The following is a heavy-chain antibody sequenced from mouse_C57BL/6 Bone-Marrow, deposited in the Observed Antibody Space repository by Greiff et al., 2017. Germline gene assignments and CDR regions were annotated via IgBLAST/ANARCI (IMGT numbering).Heavy chain of an antibody. J-gene: IGHJ2*01. CDR2: IYPRSGNT. Sequence: VQLQQSGAELARPGASVKLSCKASGYTFTSYGISWVKQRTGQGLEWIGEIYPRSGNTYYNEKFKGKATLTADKSSSTAYMELRSLTSEDSAVYFCARYPYYYGSYYVDYWGQDTTLTVAS. CDR1: GYTFTSYG. CDR3: ARYPYYYGSYYVDY. V-gene: IGHV1-81*01. D-gene: IGHD1-1*01.